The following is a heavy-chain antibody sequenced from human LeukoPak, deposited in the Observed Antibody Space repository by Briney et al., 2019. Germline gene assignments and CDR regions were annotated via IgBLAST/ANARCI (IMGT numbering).Heavy chain of an antibody. Sequence: SETLSLTCTVSGGSISSYYWSWIRQPPGKGLEWIGYIYYSGSTNYNPSLKSRVTISVDTSKNQFSLKLSSVTAADTAVYYCARGITGTTGYWGQGTLVTVSS. CDR1: GGSISSYY. CDR2: IYYSGST. J-gene: IGHJ4*02. D-gene: IGHD1-20*01. V-gene: IGHV4-59*01. CDR3: ARGITGTTGY.